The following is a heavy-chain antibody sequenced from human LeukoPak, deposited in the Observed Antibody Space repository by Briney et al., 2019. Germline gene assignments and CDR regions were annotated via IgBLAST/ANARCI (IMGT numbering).Heavy chain of an antibody. Sequence: GGSLRLSCAASGFTFSSYAMSWVRQAPGKGLEWVSAISGSGGSTYYADSVKGRFTISRDNSKNTLYLQMNSLRAEDSAVYYCANMGFPRGATLGGGFDHWGQGTLVTVSS. CDR2: ISGSGGST. CDR1: GFTFSSYA. CDR3: ANMGFPRGATLGGGFDH. V-gene: IGHV3-23*01. D-gene: IGHD1-26*01. J-gene: IGHJ4*02.